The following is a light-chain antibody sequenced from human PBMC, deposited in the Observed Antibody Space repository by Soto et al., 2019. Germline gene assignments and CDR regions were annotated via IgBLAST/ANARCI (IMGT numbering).Light chain of an antibody. CDR3: SSYTSSSTPLYV. V-gene: IGLV2-14*01. CDR2: DVS. CDR1: SSDVGGYNY. Sequence: QSALTQPASVSGSPGQSITISCTGTSSDVGGYNYVSWYQQHPGKAPKLMIYDVSNRPSGVSNRFSGSKSGNTASLTISGLPAEDEADYYCSSYTSSSTPLYVFGTGTKVTVL. J-gene: IGLJ1*01.